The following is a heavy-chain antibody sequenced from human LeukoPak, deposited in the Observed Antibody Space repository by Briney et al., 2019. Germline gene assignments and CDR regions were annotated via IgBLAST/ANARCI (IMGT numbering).Heavy chain of an antibody. J-gene: IGHJ4*02. D-gene: IGHD3-3*01. CDR2: INHSGST. CDR1: SGSC. V-gene: IGHV4-34*01. CDR3: ARGRFLEWLPYFDY. Sequence: SGSCWRWNRQKPGKGLEWIGEINHSGSTNYNPSLKSRVTISVDTSKNQFSLKLSSVTAADTAVYYCARGRFLEWLPYFDYWGQGTLVTVSS.